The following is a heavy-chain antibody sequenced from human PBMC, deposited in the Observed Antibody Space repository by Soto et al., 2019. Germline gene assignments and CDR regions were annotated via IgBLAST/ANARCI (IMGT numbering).Heavy chain of an antibody. V-gene: IGHV1-69*13. Sequence: SVKVSCKASGGTFSSYAISWVRQAPGQGLEWMGGIIPIFGTANYAQKFQGRVTITADESTSTAYMELSSLRSEDTAVYYCARGGGIAVAGTVYYYGMDVWGKGTTVTVSS. J-gene: IGHJ6*04. CDR3: ARGGGIAVAGTVYYYGMDV. CDR2: IIPIFGTA. CDR1: GGTFSSYA. D-gene: IGHD6-19*01.